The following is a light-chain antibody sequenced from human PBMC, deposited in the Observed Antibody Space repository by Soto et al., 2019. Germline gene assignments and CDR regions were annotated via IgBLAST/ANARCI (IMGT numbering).Light chain of an antibody. V-gene: IGKV1-39*01. CDR2: DAS. J-gene: IGKJ4*01. CDR3: QQSFSSLLS. Sequence: DIQMTQSPSSLSASVGDRVTITCRASQTISTYVTWYQQKPGKAPKALISDASTLQSGVPSRFCGSGSGTDFTLIISSLQPEDIATYYCQQSFSSLLSFGGGTQVEIK. CDR1: QTISTY.